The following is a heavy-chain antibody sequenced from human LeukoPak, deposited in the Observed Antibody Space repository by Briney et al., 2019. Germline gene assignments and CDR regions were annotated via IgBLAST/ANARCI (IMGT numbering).Heavy chain of an antibody. CDR3: ASPYCSSTSCYSQAAFDI. J-gene: IGHJ3*02. CDR1: GYTFTGYY. Sequence: GASVKVSCRASGYTFTGYYMHWVRQAPGQGLEWMGWINPNSGGTNYAQKFQGRVTMTRDTSISTAYMELSRLRSDDTAVYYCASPYCSSTSCYSQAAFDIWGQGTMVTVS. CDR2: INPNSGGT. D-gene: IGHD2-2*02. V-gene: IGHV1-2*02.